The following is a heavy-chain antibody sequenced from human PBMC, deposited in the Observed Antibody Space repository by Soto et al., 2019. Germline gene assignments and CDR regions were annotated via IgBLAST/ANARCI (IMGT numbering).Heavy chain of an antibody. CDR1: GLSVRNNY. CDR3: ARDPPGIAAAGAGG. CDR2: IYSGGGT. V-gene: IGHV3-53*01. Sequence: GGYLGLSCAASGLSVRNNYMRWVRQAPGKWLEGASLIYSGGGTHYADSVKSRFTISRDNSKNTLYLQMNSLRAEDTAVYYFARDPPGIAAAGAGGWSQGTLVTVSS. D-gene: IGHD6-13*01. J-gene: IGHJ4*02.